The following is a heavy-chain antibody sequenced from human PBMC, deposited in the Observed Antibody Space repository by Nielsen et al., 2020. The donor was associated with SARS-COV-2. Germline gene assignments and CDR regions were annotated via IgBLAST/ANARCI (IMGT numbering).Heavy chain of an antibody. D-gene: IGHD3-16*02. CDR2: ISDTGGYT. CDR1: GFNFDIFA. CDR3: AKDRWGGGSYPDF. V-gene: IGHV3-23*01. Sequence: GESLKISCAASGFNFDIFAMTWVRQAPGKGLEWVSAISDTGGYTYHADSVKGRFTVSRDNSKNTLFLEMNSLRVEDTAIYYCAKDRWGGGSYPDFWGQGTLVTVSS. J-gene: IGHJ4*02.